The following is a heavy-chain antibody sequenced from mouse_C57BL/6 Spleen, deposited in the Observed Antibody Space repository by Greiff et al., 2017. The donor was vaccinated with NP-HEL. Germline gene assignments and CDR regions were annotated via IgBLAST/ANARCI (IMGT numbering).Heavy chain of an antibody. J-gene: IGHJ4*01. CDR1: GYSITSGYY. V-gene: IGHV3-6*01. D-gene: IGHD1-1*01. CDR2: ISYDGSN. CDR3: ARGYGSSYDYYAMDY. Sequence: EVKLLESGPGLVKPSQSLSLTCSVTGYSITSGYYWNWIRQFPGNKLEWMGYISYDGSNNYNPSLKNRISITRDTSKNQFFLKLNSVTTEDTATYYCARGYGSSYDYYAMDYWGQGTSVTVSS.